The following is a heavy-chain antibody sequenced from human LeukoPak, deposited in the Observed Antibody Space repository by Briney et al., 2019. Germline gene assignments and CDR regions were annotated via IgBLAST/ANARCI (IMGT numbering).Heavy chain of an antibody. CDR2: INHSGST. CDR1: GGSFSGYY. V-gene: IGHV4-34*01. J-gene: IGHJ4*02. D-gene: IGHD2/OR15-2a*01. Sequence: PSETLSLTCAVYGGSFSGYYWSWIRQPPGKGLEWIGEINHSGSTNYNPSLKSRVTISVDTSKNQFSLKLSSVTAADTAVYYCARDYRVGIPSFLFDYWGQGTLVTVSS. CDR3: ARDYRVGIPSFLFDY.